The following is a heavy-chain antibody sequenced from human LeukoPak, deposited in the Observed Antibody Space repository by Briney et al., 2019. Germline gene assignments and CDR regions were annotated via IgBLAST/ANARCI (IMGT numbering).Heavy chain of an antibody. CDR2: IYIDGNT. Sequence: PGGSLRLSCSASGFSVSSNYMSWVRQAPGKGLEWVSVIYIDGNTYYADSVKGRFTISRDDSKNTLSLQMNSLRVEDTAVYYCARDLAWGAFDYWGQGTLVTVSS. CDR3: ARDLAWGAFDY. V-gene: IGHV3-53*01. J-gene: IGHJ4*02. CDR1: GFSVSSNY. D-gene: IGHD7-27*01.